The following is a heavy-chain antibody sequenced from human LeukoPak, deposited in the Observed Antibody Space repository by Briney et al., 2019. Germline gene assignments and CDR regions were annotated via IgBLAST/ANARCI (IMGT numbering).Heavy chain of an antibody. J-gene: IGHJ4*02. D-gene: IGHD4-23*01. V-gene: IGHV4-30-2*01. Sequence: SETLSLTCAVSGGSISSGGYSWSWIRQPPGKGLEWIGYIYHSGSTYYNPSLKSRVTISADRSKNQFSLKLSSVTAADTAVYYCASAKSLYGGYDYWGQGTLVTVSS. CDR2: IYHSGST. CDR3: ASAKSLYGGYDY. CDR1: GGSISSGGYS.